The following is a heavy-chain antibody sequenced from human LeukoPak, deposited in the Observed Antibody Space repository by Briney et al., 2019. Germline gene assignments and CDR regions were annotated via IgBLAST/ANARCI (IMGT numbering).Heavy chain of an antibody. CDR3: ARDILWFGELLLNFDY. D-gene: IGHD3-10*01. CDR1: GYTFTSYG. Sequence: GASVKVSCKASGYTFTSYGISWVRQAPGQGLEWMGWISAYNGNTNYAQKLQGRVTMTTDTSTSTAYMELRSLRSDDTAVYYCARDILWFGELLLNFDYWGQGTLVTVSS. V-gene: IGHV1-18*01. CDR2: ISAYNGNT. J-gene: IGHJ4*02.